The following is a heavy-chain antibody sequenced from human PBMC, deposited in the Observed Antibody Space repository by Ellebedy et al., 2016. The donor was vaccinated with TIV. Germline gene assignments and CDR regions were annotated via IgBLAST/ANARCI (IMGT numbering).Heavy chain of an antibody. Sequence: ASVKVSCKASGYTFTSYGISWVRQAPGQGLEWMGWINPNSGGTNYAQKFQGWVTMTRDTSISTTYMELSRLKSDDTAVYYCARSVLITTSARYGSGSQGMGYWGQGTLVTVSS. CDR3: ARSVLITTSARYGSGSQGMGY. V-gene: IGHV1-2*04. D-gene: IGHD3-10*01. J-gene: IGHJ4*02. CDR1: GYTFTSYG. CDR2: INPNSGGT.